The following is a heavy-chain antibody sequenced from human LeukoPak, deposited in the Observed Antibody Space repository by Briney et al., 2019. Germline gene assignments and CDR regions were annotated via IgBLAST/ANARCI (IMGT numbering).Heavy chain of an antibody. CDR3: ARGYSSGWYPVYYYGMDV. D-gene: IGHD6-19*01. J-gene: IGHJ6*02. Sequence: SETLSLTCAVSGGSISSSNWWSWVRQPPGKGLEWIGEIYHSGSTNYNPSLKSRVTISVDKSKNQFSLKLSSVTAADTAVYYCARGYSSGWYPVYYYGMDVWGQGTTVTVSS. CDR2: IYHSGST. V-gene: IGHV4-4*02. CDR1: GGSISSSNW.